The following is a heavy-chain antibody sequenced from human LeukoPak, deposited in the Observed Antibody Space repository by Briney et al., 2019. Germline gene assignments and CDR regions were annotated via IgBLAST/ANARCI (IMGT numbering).Heavy chain of an antibody. CDR1: GFTFSSYE. D-gene: IGHD2/OR15-2a*01. V-gene: IGHV3-48*03. CDR3: ARMLLLLSNWFDP. Sequence: GGSLRLSCAASGFTFSSYEMSWVRQAPGKGLEWVSCISSSGTTIYYADSVKGRFTISRDNTKNSLYLQMNGLRAEDTAVYYCARMLLLLSNWFDPWGQGTLVTVSS. J-gene: IGHJ5*02. CDR2: ISSSGTTI.